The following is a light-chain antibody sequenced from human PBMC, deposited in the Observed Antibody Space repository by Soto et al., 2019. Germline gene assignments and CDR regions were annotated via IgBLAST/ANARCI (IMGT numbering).Light chain of an antibody. V-gene: IGKV3-20*01. J-gene: IGKJ4*01. CDR3: QQLSRYPST. Sequence: EIVLTQSPGTLSLSPGERATLSCRASQSVSSSYLAWYQQKPGQAPRLLIYGASTRATGIPARFSGSGSGTDFTLTISGLQPEDFATYYCQQLSRYPSTFGGGTKVDIK. CDR2: GAS. CDR1: QSVSSSY.